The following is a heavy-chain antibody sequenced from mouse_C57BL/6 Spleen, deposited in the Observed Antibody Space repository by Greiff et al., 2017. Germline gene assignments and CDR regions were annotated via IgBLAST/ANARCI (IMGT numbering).Heavy chain of an antibody. V-gene: IGHV7-3*01. J-gene: IGHJ1*03. CDR3: ARYMATVGYFDV. CDR1: GFTFTDYY. D-gene: IGHD1-1*01. Sequence: EVQVVESGGGLVQPGGSLSLSCAASGFTFTDYYMSWVRQPPGKALEWLGFIRNKANGYTTEYSASVKGRFTISRDNSQSILYLQMNALRAEDSATYYCARYMATVGYFDVWGTGTTVTVSS. CDR2: IRNKANGYTT.